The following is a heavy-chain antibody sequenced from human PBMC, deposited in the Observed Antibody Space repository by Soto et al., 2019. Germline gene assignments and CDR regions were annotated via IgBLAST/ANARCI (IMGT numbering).Heavy chain of an antibody. CDR3: AKDRVAQLSFFDY. D-gene: IGHD3-3*02. J-gene: IGHJ4*02. CDR1: GFTFISYG. V-gene: IGHV3-30*18. Sequence: GWSLRLSCAASGFTFISYGMHWVRQAPGKGLEWVAVISYDGSNKYYADSVKGRFTISRDNSKNTLYLQMNSLRAEDTAVYYCAKDRVAQLSFFDYWGQGTLVTVSS. CDR2: ISYDGSNK.